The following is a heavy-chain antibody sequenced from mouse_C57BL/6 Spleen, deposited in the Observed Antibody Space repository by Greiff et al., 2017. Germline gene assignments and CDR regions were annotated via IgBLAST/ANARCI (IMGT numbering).Heavy chain of an antibody. CDR2: ISYDGSN. D-gene: IGHD1-1*01. CDR3: ARDGGLRWYFDV. Sequence: ESGPGLVKPSQSLSLTCSVTGYSITSGYYWNWIRQFPGNKLEWMGYISYDGSNNYNPSLKNRISITRDTSKNQFFLKLNSVTTEDTATYYCARDGGLRWYFDVWGTGTTVTVSS. CDR1: GYSITSGYY. J-gene: IGHJ1*03. V-gene: IGHV3-6*01.